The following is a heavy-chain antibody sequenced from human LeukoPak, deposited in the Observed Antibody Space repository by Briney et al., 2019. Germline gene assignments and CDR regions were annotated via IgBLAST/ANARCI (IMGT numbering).Heavy chain of an antibody. Sequence: GGSLRLSCAPSGFILCEYYMNGMRHSPGEGVEWVSMSGSSAKTVYYAGSVKGRFTISRDNDKNSLFLQIDRLTAEDTSLYSCPRMSPGDPYYFDYWGLGTLVTVSS. CDR3: PRMSPGDPYYFDY. CDR1: GFILCEYY. V-gene: IGHV3-11*04. CDR2: SGSSAKTV. J-gene: IGHJ4*02.